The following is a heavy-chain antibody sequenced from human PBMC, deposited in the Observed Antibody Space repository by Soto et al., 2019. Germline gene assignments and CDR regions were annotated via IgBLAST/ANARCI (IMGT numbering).Heavy chain of an antibody. CDR1: GYTFTSYG. D-gene: IGHD3-3*01. J-gene: IGHJ1*01. CDR2: ISAYNGNT. V-gene: IGHV1-18*01. CDR3: PRGTMTVGDAAEYFQL. Sequence: QVQLVQSGAEVKKPGASVKVSCKASGYTFTSYGISWVRQAPGQGLEWMGWISAYNGNTNYAQMLQGRVTMTTVTSTRTAYMELRSLRSDETAVYYCPRGTMTVGDAAEYFQLWGQGTLVTVSS.